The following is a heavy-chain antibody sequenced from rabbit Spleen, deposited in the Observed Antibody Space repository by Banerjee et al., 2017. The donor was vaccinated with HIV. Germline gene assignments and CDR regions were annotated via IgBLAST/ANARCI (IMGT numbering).Heavy chain of an antibody. J-gene: IGHJ4*01. V-gene: IGHV1S40*01. Sequence: QSLEESGGGLVQPEGSLILTCKASGFSFSGNAMCWVRQAPGKGLEWSACISLGSGDKTYYASWAKGRFTISRTSSTTVTLQMTSLTAADTATYFCARDLAGVIGWNFYLWGPGTLVTVS. CDR3: ARDLAGVIGWNFYL. CDR1: GFSFSGNA. D-gene: IGHD4-1*01. CDR2: ISLGSGDKT.